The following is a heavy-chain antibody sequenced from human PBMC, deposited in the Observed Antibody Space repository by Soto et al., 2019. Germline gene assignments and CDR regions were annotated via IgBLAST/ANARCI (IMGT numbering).Heavy chain of an antibody. CDR2: INRDGSST. Sequence: PRGSLRDYCPAAGFTFSGYAMHWVRQAPGKGLVGVSRINRDGSSTSYADSYADSVKGRFTISRANAKNTLYLQMNSLRAEDTAVYYCARDRLGGFDYWGQGT. D-gene: IGHD3-10*01. CDR3: ARDRLGGFDY. J-gene: IGHJ4*02. V-gene: IGHV3-74*01. CDR1: GFTFSGYA.